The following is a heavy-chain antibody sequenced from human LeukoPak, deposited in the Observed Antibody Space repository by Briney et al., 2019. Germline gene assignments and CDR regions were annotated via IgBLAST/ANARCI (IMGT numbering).Heavy chain of an antibody. CDR1: GGSFSGYS. D-gene: IGHD3-22*01. CDR2: INHSGTT. J-gene: IGHJ4*02. Sequence: PSETLSLTCAVYGGSFSGYSWTWIRQPPGKGLEWIGEINHSGTTDYNPSLQSRVTISLDTSKNQFSLKVTSVTAADTAVYYCARDHSSGYKTFDYWGQGTLVTVSS. V-gene: IGHV4-34*01. CDR3: ARDHSSGYKTFDY.